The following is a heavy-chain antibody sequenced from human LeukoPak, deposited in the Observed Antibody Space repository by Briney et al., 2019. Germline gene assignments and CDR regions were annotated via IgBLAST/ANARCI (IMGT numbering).Heavy chain of an antibody. CDR1: GGSVSSGSYY. V-gene: IGHV4-61*01. CDR3: ARDTPIIAGDYYYGMDV. D-gene: IGHD6-13*01. Sequence: PSETLSLTCTVSGGSVSSGSYYWNWARQPPGKGLEWIGYIYYSGSTNYNPSLKSRVTISVDTSKNQFSLKLSSVTAADTAVYYCARDTPIIAGDYYYGMDVWGQGTTVTVSS. J-gene: IGHJ6*02. CDR2: IYYSGST.